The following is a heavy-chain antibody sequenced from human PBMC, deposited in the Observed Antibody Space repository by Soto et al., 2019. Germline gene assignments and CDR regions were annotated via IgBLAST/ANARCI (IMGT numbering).Heavy chain of an antibody. V-gene: IGHV3-48*02. J-gene: IGHJ3*02. CDR2: ISSSSSTI. Sequence: GGSLRLSCAASGFTFSSYSMNWVRQAPGKGLEWVSYISSSSSTIYYADSVKGRFTISRDNAKNSLYLQMNSLRDEDTAVYYCARDARRIRGYDSRARGDFDIWGQGTMVTVSS. CDR3: ARDARRIRGYDSRARGDFDI. D-gene: IGHD3-22*01. CDR1: GFTFSSYS.